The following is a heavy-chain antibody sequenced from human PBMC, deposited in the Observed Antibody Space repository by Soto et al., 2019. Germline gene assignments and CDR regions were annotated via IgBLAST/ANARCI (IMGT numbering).Heavy chain of an antibody. Sequence: SETLSLTCTVSGGSISSGDYYWSWIRQPPGKGLEWIGYIYYSGSTYYNPSLKSRVTISVDTSKNQFSLKLSSVTAADTAVYYCARGGIVVVPAANYYYYYGMDVW. CDR2: IYYSGST. CDR3: ARGGIVVVPAANYYYYYGMDV. D-gene: IGHD2-2*01. V-gene: IGHV4-30-4*01. CDR1: GGSISSGDYY. J-gene: IGHJ6*01.